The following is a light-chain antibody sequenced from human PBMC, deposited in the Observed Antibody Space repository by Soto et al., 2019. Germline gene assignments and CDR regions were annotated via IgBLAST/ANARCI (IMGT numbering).Light chain of an antibody. Sequence: QSALTQPASVSGSPGQSITISCAGTSSDVGGYNYVSWYQHHPGKAPKPMIYDVSNRPSGVSNRFSGSKSGNTASLTISGLQAEDEADYYCNSYTSSSTFVFGTGTKVTVL. CDR1: SSDVGGYNY. J-gene: IGLJ1*01. CDR2: DVS. CDR3: NSYTSSSTFV. V-gene: IGLV2-14*03.